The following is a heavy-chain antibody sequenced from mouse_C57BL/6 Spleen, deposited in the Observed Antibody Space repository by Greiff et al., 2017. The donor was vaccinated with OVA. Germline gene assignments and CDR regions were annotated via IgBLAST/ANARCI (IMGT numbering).Heavy chain of an antibody. CDR2: IWSDGST. J-gene: IGHJ3*01. CDR1: GFSLTSYG. CDR3: ARHDGSSSAWFAY. V-gene: IGHV2-6-1*01. Sequence: QVQLKESGPGLVAPSQSLSITCTVSGFSLTSYGVHWVRQPPGKGLEWLVVIWSDGSTTYNSALKSRLSISKDNSKSQVFLKMNSLQTDDTAMYYCARHDGSSSAWFAYWGQGTLVTVSA. D-gene: IGHD1-1*01.